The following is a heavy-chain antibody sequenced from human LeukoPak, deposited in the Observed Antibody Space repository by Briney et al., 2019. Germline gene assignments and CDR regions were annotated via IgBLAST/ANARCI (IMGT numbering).Heavy chain of an antibody. V-gene: IGHV3-21*01. Sequence: GGSLRLSCVASGFSLSRYTMSWVRQAPGKGLEWVSAISGSSDHIHYADSMKGRFTISRDNAKNSQYLQMNSLTAEDTAVYYCARDFFDSSGHYHDAYWGQGTLVTVSS. J-gene: IGHJ4*02. CDR3: ARDFFDSSGHYHDAY. CDR2: ISGSSDHI. CDR1: GFSLSRYT. D-gene: IGHD6-19*01.